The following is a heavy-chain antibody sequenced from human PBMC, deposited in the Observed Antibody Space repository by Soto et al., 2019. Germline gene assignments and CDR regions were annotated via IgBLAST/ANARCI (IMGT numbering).Heavy chain of an antibody. J-gene: IGHJ4*02. CDR3: ASHYDSSGYYYRGLDY. CDR2: ISAYNGNT. D-gene: IGHD3-22*01. Sequence: GASVKVSCKASGYTFTSYGISWVRQAPGQGLEWMGWISAYNGNTNYAQKFQGRVTITADESTSTGNMELSSLRSEDTAVYYCASHYDSSGYYYRGLDYWGQGTLVTVSS. V-gene: IGHV1-18*01. CDR1: GYTFTSYG.